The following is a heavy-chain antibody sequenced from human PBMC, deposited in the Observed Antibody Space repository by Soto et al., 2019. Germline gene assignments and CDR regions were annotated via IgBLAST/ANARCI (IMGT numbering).Heavy chain of an antibody. Sequence: EVQLVESGGGLVQPGGSLRLSCAAFGFIFTSYSMNWVHQAPGKGLEWLSYIRIDSNHIGYADSVRGRFTISSDIAKNSLYLQMNSLRDEDTAVYYCARDLSYAFDYWGQGTLVTVSS. J-gene: IGHJ4*02. CDR1: GFIFTSYS. CDR2: IRIDSNHI. V-gene: IGHV3-48*02. CDR3: ARDLSYAFDY. D-gene: IGHD1-26*01.